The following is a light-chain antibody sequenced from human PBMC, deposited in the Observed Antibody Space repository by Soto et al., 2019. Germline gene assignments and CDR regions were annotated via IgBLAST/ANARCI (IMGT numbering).Light chain of an antibody. J-gene: IGKJ3*01. Sequence: DIQVTQSPSSLSSSFGDRVTISFRTSQSIDNYLNWYQQKPGKAPKLLMFAASTLQSGVPSRFSGSGSETDFTLTISSLQPEDLATYYCQQSYTTLFTFGPGTKVDIK. CDR2: AAS. CDR1: QSIDNY. V-gene: IGKV1-39*01. CDR3: QQSYTTLFT.